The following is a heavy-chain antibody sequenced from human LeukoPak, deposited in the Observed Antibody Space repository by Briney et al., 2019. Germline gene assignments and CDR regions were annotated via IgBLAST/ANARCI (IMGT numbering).Heavy chain of an antibody. CDR1: GFSFRSYW. V-gene: IGHV3-7*01. D-gene: IGHD3-3*01. CDR2: IKKDGSER. CDR3: TWSGEAD. Sequence: GGSLRLSCAASGFSFRSYWMSWVRRAPGKGLERVADIKKDGSERYYVDSVKGQFTISRDNAKNSLFLQMNSLRAEDTAVYYCTWSGEADWGQGTLVTVSS. J-gene: IGHJ4*02.